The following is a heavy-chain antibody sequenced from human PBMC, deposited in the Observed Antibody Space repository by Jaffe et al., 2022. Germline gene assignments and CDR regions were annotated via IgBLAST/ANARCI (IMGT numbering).Heavy chain of an antibody. Sequence: EVQLLESGGGLVQPGGSLRLSCAASGFTFSSYAMSWVRQAPGKGLEWVSAISGSGGSTYYADSVKGRFTISRDNSKNTLYLQMNSLRAEDTAVYYCAKDLFPIAEYCSGGSCYSDLSPYYFDYWGQGTLVTVSS. J-gene: IGHJ4*02. V-gene: IGHV3-23*01. CDR2: ISGSGGST. CDR1: GFTFSSYA. CDR3: AKDLFPIAEYCSGGSCYSDLSPYYFDY. D-gene: IGHD2-15*01.